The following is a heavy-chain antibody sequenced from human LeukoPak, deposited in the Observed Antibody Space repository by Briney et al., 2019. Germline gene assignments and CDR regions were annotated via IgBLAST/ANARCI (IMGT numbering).Heavy chain of an antibody. CDR3: ARGGINYYGSGSYYPFDY. Sequence: TSQTLSLTCTVSGGSISSVTSYWGWIRQPAGKGLEWIGRIYPSGSTNYNPSLKSRVTISVDTSKNQFSLNLSSVTAADTAVYYRARGGINYYGSGSYYPFDYWGQGTLVTVSS. CDR1: GGSISSVTSY. J-gene: IGHJ4*02. CDR2: IYPSGST. V-gene: IGHV4-61*02. D-gene: IGHD3-10*01.